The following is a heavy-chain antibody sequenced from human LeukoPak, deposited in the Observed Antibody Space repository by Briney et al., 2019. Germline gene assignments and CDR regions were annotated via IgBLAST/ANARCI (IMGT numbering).Heavy chain of an antibody. V-gene: IGHV6-1*01. CDR2: TYYRSKWYN. CDR3: TKDLHGDYGISY. D-gene: IGHD4-17*01. J-gene: IGHJ4*01. Sequence: PSQTLSLTCGISGDSVSSDSAIWNWIRQSPSRGLEWLGRTYYRSKWYNDYAKSVKSRIAINPDTSKNQVSLQLSSVTPEDTAVYYCTKDLHGDYGISYWGHGTLVTVSS. CDR1: GDSVSSDSAI.